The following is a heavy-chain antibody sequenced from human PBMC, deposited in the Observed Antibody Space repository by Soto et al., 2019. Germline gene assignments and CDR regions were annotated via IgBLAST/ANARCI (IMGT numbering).Heavy chain of an antibody. V-gene: IGHV4-31*03. CDR1: GGSISSGGYY. CDR3: ARENSGYRYQLLDYYMDV. D-gene: IGHD2-2*01. CDR2: IYYSGST. Sequence: QVQLQESGPGRVKPSQTLSLTCTVSGGSISSGGYYWSWIRQHPGKGLEWIGYIYYSGSTYYHPSLKSRVTISVDTSKNQFSLKLSSVTAADTAVYYCARENSGYRYQLLDYYMDVWGKGTTVTVSS. J-gene: IGHJ6*03.